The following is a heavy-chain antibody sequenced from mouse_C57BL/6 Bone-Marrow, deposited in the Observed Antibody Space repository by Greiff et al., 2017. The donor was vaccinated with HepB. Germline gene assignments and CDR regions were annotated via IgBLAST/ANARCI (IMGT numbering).Heavy chain of an antibody. CDR3: ARGSSYSYAMDY. Sequence: QVQLQQSGAELVRPGASVKLSCKASGYTFTDYYINWVKQRPGQGLEWIARIYPGSGNTYYNEKFKGKATLTAEKSSSTAYMQLSSLTSEDSAVYFCARGSSYSYAMDYWGQGTSVTVSS. CDR2: IYPGSGNT. V-gene: IGHV1-76*01. CDR1: GYTFTDYY. D-gene: IGHD1-1*01. J-gene: IGHJ4*01.